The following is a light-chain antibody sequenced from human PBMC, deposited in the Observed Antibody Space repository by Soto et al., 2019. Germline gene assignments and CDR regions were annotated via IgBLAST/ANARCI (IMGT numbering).Light chain of an antibody. CDR3: QHRYSGLT. CDR1: QSVSTY. Sequence: EVVLAQSPATLSLSPGESATLSCRASQSVSTYLAWYQQKPGQATSLLIYDASNRATGIPTRFSGSGSWTDFTLTISSLAPEDFAIYYCQHRYSGLTFGQGTKVEIK. CDR2: DAS. V-gene: IGKV3-11*01. J-gene: IGKJ1*01.